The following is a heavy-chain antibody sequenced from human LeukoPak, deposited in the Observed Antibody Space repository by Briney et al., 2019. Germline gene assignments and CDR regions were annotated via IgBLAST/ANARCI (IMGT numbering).Heavy chain of an antibody. J-gene: IGHJ4*02. CDR2: IIISGSTT. V-gene: IGHV3-23*01. CDR3: ATKTAFDY. CDR1: GFTFSSYG. Sequence: GGTLRLSCAASGFTFSSYGMSWVRQAPGKGLEWVSTIIISGSTTYYADSVKGRFTISRDNSKNTLYLQMSSLRAEDTAVYFCATKTAFDYWGQGTLVTVSS. D-gene: IGHD5-18*01.